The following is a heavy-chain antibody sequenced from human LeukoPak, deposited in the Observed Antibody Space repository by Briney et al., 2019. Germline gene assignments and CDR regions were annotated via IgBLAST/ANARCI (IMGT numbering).Heavy chain of an antibody. V-gene: IGHV4-39*07. Sequence: PSETLSLTCTVSGGSISSSSYYWGWIRQPPGKGLEWIGSIYYSGSTYYNPSLKSRVTISVDTSKNQFSLKLSSVTAADTAVYYCAREFRYNYDSSGYYFGYWGQGTLVTVSS. CDR2: IYYSGST. CDR1: GGSISSSSYY. D-gene: IGHD3-22*01. J-gene: IGHJ4*02. CDR3: AREFRYNYDSSGYYFGY.